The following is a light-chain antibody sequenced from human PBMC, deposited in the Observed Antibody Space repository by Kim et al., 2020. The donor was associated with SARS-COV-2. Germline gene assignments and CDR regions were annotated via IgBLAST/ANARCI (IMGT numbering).Light chain of an antibody. Sequence: SETGGDRVTITCRASHDIKNYLAWYQQKPGKAPKLLIHAASTLQPGVPSRFSGSASGTDFSLTISSLQPEDVATYYCQKYGSAPHTFGRGTKLEI. V-gene: IGKV1-27*01. CDR2: AAS. CDR1: HDIKNY. CDR3: QKYGSAPHT. J-gene: IGKJ2*01.